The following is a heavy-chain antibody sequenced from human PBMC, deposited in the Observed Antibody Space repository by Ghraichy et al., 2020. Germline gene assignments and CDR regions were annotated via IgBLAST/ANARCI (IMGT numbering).Heavy chain of an antibody. D-gene: IGHD3-10*01. CDR2: INQNGREK. Sequence: LSLTCAASGLIFGSYWMTWVRQAPGKGLEWVANINQNGREKYYVGSVKGRFTISRDNAKNSLFLQMNNLSDEDTAVYYCSSGDTFDIWGRGTMVTVSS. CDR3: SSGDTFDI. J-gene: IGHJ3*02. CDR1: GLIFGSYW. V-gene: IGHV3-7*03.